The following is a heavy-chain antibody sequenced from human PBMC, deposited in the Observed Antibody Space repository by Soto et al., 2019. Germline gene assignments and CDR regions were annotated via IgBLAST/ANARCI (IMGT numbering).Heavy chain of an antibody. Sequence: ASVKVSCKASGYTFTSYYMHWVRQAPGQGLEWMGIINPSGGSTSYAQKFQGRVTMTRDTSTSTVYMELSSLRSEDTAVYYCARDPADIVVVPAAFPGPEIVGLDYWGQGTLVTVSS. CDR2: INPSGGST. CDR1: GYTFTSYY. J-gene: IGHJ4*02. D-gene: IGHD2-2*01. CDR3: ARDPADIVVVPAAFPGPEIVGLDY. V-gene: IGHV1-46*01.